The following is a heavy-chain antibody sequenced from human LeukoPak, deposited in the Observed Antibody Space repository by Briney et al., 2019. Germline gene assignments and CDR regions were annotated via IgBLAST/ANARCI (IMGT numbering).Heavy chain of an antibody. CDR2: ISANNGNA. D-gene: IGHD3-22*01. V-gene: IGHV1-18*01. CDR1: GYMFSSYG. Sequence: ASVKVSCKASGYMFSSYGIGWVRQAPGQGLEWMGWISANNGNANYAQKLQGRVTMTRDTSTSTAYMELRSLRSDDTAVYYCARDVSHRLFYDSSGYYILFDYWGQGTLVTASS. CDR3: ARDVSHRLFYDSSGYYILFDY. J-gene: IGHJ4*02.